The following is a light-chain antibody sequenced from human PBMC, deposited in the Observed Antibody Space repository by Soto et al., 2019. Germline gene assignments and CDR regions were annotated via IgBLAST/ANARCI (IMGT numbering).Light chain of an antibody. Sequence: DIVMTQSPDSLGVSLGERATINCKSSQSVLYSSNNKNYLAWYQQKPGKAPKLLIFAASSLQSGTPSRFSGSGSGTDFTLTISTLQPEDFATYYCQQSYSTPWTFGQGTKVDIK. CDR1: QSVLYSSNNKNY. CDR3: QQSYSTPWT. V-gene: IGKV4-1*01. CDR2: AAS. J-gene: IGKJ1*01.